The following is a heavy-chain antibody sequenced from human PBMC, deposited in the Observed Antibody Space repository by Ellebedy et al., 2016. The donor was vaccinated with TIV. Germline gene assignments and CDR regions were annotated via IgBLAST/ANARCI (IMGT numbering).Heavy chain of an antibody. D-gene: IGHD6-13*01. V-gene: IGHV7-4-1*02. CDR1: GYAFSGYD. CDR2: INTDTGNP. CDR3: ARGAAAGFFWYFDL. Sequence: AASVKVSCKASGYAFSGYDMNWVRQAPGQGLEWMGWINTDTGNPTYAQDLTGRFVFSLDTSVSKAYLEISSLKAEDTAVYYCARGAAAGFFWYFDLWGRGTLVTVSS. J-gene: IGHJ2*01.